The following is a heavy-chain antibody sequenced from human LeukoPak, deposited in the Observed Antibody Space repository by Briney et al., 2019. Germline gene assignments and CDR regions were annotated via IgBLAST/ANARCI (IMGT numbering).Heavy chain of an antibody. CDR2: ISGSGGST. V-gene: IGHV3-23*01. D-gene: IGHD3-3*01. Sequence: GGSLRLSCAASGFTFSSYAMSWVRQAPGKGLEWVSAISGSGGSTYYADSVKGRFTISRDNSKNTLYLQMDSLRAEDTAVYYCAKLTTIFGVVPPEGGMDVWGQGTTVTVSS. CDR1: GFTFSSYA. J-gene: IGHJ6*02. CDR3: AKLTTIFGVVPPEGGMDV.